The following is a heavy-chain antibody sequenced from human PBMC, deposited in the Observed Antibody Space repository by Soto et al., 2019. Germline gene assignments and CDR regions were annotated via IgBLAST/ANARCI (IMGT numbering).Heavy chain of an antibody. CDR2: VYYSGAT. V-gene: IGHV4-59*01. J-gene: IGHJ4*02. CDR3: ARDRDWNLDY. D-gene: IGHD2-21*02. Sequence: SETLSLTCSVSGGSISDFYWSWVRQPPGKGLEWIAYVYYSGATNYNPSLKSRISMSVDTSTSTAYMELRSLRSDDTAVYYCARDRDWNLDYWGQGTLVTVSS. CDR1: GGSISDFY.